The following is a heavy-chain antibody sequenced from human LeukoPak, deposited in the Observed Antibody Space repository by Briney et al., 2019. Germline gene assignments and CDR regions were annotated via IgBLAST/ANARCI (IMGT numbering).Heavy chain of an antibody. D-gene: IGHD4-11*01. CDR2: VHPNIGFT. J-gene: IGHJ4*02. Sequence: SVKVSCKPSGYTFTDYYIHWVRQAPGQGPEWMGRVHPNIGFTNYAQKFQGRVTMTRDTSISTAYMELTRLRSDDTAVYYCARDRAGDPDYSFDQWGQGTLVTVSS. V-gene: IGHV1-2*06. CDR1: GYTFTDYY. CDR3: ARDRAGDPDYSFDQ.